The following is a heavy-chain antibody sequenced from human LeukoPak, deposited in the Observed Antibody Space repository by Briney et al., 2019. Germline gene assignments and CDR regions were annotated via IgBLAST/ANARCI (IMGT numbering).Heavy chain of an antibody. Sequence: PGRSLRLSCTASGFTFSSYAMHWVRQAPGEGLEWVAVISYDGNNKYYADSVKGRFTISRDNSKNTLYLQMNSLRAEDTAVYYCARDRSLDYWGQGTLVTVSS. J-gene: IGHJ4*02. CDR1: GFTFSSYA. CDR3: ARDRSLDY. V-gene: IGHV3-30*04. CDR2: ISYDGNNK.